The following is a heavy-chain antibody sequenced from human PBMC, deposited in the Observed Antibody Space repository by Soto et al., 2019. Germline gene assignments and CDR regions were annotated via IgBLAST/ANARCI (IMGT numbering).Heavy chain of an antibody. CDR2: INHSGST. V-gene: IGHV4-34*01. D-gene: IGHD1-26*01. CDR1: GGSFSGYY. J-gene: IGHJ4*02. CDR3: ARLGRNPVYNY. Sequence: ASETLSLTCAVYGGSFSGYYWGWIRQPPGKGLEWIGEINHSGSTNYNPSLKSRVTISVDTSKNQFSLKLSSVTAADTAVYYCARLGRNPVYNYWGQGTLVNVSS.